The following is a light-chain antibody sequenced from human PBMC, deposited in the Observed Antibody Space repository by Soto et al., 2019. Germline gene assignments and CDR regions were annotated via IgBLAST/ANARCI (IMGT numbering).Light chain of an antibody. V-gene: IGLV2-8*01. CDR1: SSDVGGYNY. CDR2: DVS. Sequence: QSALTQPPSASGSPGQSVTISCTGTSSDVGGYNYVSWYQQHPGKAPKLMIYDVSKRPSGVPDRFSGSKSGNTASLIVSGLQAEDEADYYCNSYAGSNNLVFGGGTKLTVL. J-gene: IGLJ2*01. CDR3: NSYAGSNNLV.